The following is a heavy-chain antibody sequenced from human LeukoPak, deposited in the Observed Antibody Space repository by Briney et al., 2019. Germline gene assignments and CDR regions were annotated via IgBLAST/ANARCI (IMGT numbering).Heavy chain of an antibody. V-gene: IGHV1-2*02. J-gene: IGHJ6*02. CDR3: ARDRTVTTDYYYGMDV. Sequence: ASVKVSCKASGYTFTGYYMHWVRQAPGQGLEWMGWINPNSGGTNYAQKFQGRVTMTRDTSTSTVYMELSSLRSEDTAVYYCARDRTVTTDYYYGMDVWGQGTTVTVSS. CDR2: INPNSGGT. D-gene: IGHD4-17*01. CDR1: GYTFTGYY.